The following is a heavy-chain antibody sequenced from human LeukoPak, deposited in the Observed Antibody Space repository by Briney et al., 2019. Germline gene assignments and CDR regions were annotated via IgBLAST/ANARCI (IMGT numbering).Heavy chain of an antibody. D-gene: IGHD6-13*01. CDR1: GFTFSSYW. V-gene: IGHV3-48*04. CDR2: ISSSSNTI. Sequence: GGSLRLSCAASGFTFSSYWMSWVRQAPGKGLEWISYISSSSNTIYYADSVKGRFTISRDNAQNSLYLEMHSLRGEDTAVYFCARGPALDWGQGTLVTVSS. J-gene: IGHJ4*02. CDR3: ARGPALD.